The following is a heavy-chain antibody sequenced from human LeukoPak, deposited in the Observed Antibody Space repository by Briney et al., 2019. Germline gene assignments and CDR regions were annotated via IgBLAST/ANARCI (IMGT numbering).Heavy chain of an antibody. D-gene: IGHD4-23*01. CDR1: GGSITSSNW. CDR2: IYHSGNT. J-gene: IGHJ4*02. V-gene: IGHV4-4*02. CDR3: ARNAGNSDVDY. Sequence: KASETLSLTCAVSGGSITSSNWRTWVRQPPGKGLEWIGEIYHSGNTNYNPSLKSRVTMSVDKSNNQFSLRLNSVTAADTAVYYCARNAGNSDVDYWGQGTLVTVSS.